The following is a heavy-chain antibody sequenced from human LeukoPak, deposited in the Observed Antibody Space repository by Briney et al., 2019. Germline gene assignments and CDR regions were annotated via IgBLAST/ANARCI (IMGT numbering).Heavy chain of an antibody. V-gene: IGHV3-23*01. D-gene: IGHD3-10*01. CDR2: ISGRGDAT. J-gene: IGHJ4*02. CDR1: GFTFTSYA. CDR3: AKDLGYYYGSGNYYTHFDY. Sequence: GGSLRLSCAASGFTFTSYAMGWVRQAPGKGLEWVSSISGRGDATYYADSVKGRFTFSRDNSKNTLYLHMNNLRTEDTAVYYCAKDLGYYYGSGNYYTHFDYWGQGTLVTVSS.